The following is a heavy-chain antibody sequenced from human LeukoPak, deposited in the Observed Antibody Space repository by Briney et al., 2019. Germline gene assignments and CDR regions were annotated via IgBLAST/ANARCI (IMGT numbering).Heavy chain of an antibody. J-gene: IGHJ3*02. V-gene: IGHV1-18*01. CDR3: ARDMVTYSGSPDAFDI. CDR2: ISAYNGNT. D-gene: IGHD1-26*01. Sequence: ASVKVSCKASGYTFTSYGISWVRQAPGQGLEWMGWISAYNGNTNYAQKLQGRVTMTTDTSTSTAYMELRSLRSDDTAVYYCARDMVTYSGSPDAFDIWGQGTMVTVSS. CDR1: GYTFTSYG.